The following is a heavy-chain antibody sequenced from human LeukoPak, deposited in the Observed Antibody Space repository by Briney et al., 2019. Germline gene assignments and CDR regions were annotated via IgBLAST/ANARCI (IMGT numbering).Heavy chain of an antibody. V-gene: IGHV4-4*08. CDR1: GGSISTYY. CDR2: VYTTTT. D-gene: IGHD3-22*01. Sequence: SETLSLTCTVSGGSISTYYWSWIRQAPGAGLQWLGYVYTTTTNYNSSLKRRVTISADTSKNQFSLRLSSATAADTAVYYCARRNIRGYNSFNIWGQGTMVTVSS. CDR3: ARRNIRGYNSFNI. J-gene: IGHJ3*02.